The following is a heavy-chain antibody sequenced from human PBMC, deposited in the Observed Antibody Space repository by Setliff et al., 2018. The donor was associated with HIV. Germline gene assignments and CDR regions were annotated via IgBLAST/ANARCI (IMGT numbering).Heavy chain of an antibody. D-gene: IGHD5-12*01. J-gene: IGHJ3*01. CDR3: AREWLQHTGDDAFDV. CDR1: DDSISSYY. V-gene: IGHV4-59*01. CDR2: IYYTGTT. Sequence: KPSETLSLTCTVSDDSISSYYWSWIRQPPGKGLEWIGYIYYTGTTKYNPSLKGRVTISIDTSKNQFSLKLTSVTAADTAVYYCAREWLQHTGDDAFDVWGQGTMVTVSS.